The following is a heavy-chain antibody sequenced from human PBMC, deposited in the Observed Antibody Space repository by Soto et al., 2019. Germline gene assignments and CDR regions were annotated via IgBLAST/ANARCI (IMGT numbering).Heavy chain of an antibody. Sequence: EVQLLESGGGLVQPGGSLRLSCAASGFTFSSHAMNWVRQAPGKGLEWVSAIGGSAGSTYYADSVKGRFTVFRDNSKNTLSLQVNSLRADDTAIYYCVRDPGVVAIHYFDFWGQGTLVTVSS. CDR1: GFTFSSHA. CDR3: VRDPGVVAIHYFDF. D-gene: IGHD5-12*01. J-gene: IGHJ4*02. CDR2: IGGSAGST. V-gene: IGHV3-23*01.